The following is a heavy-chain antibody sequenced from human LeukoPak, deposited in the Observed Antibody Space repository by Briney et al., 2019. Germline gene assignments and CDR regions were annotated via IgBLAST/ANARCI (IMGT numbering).Heavy chain of an antibody. J-gene: IGHJ4*02. V-gene: IGHV3-53*01. CDR2: IYSGGST. D-gene: IGHD6-19*01. CDR3: ARFGYSSGWYGFDY. Sequence: GGSLRLSCAASGFTVSSNYMSWVRQAPGKGLEWVSIIYSGGSTYYADSVKGRFTISRDNSKNTLYLQMNSLRAEDTAVYYCARFGYSSGWYGFDYWGQGTLVTVSS. CDR1: GFTVSSNY.